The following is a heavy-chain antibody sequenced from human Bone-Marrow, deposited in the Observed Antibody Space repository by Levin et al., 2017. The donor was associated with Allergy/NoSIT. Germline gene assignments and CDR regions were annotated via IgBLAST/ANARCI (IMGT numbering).Heavy chain of an antibody. V-gene: IGHV3-7*01. J-gene: IGHJ4*02. D-gene: IGHD1-26*01. CDR3: ARDLGADRFDY. CDR2: IKQDGTEK. Sequence: GESLKISCAASGFTFRTYWMSWVRQAPGKGLEWVANIKQDGTEKYYVGSVKGRFTISRDNANNSLYLQMNSLRADDTAVYYCARDLGADRFDYWGQGALVTVSS. CDR1: GFTFRTYW.